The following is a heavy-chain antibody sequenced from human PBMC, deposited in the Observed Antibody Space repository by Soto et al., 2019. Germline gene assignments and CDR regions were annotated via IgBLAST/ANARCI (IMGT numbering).Heavy chain of an antibody. D-gene: IGHD3-22*01. CDR2: VTSSAIAT. CDR1: GYRFSEYA. V-gene: IGHV3-23*01. Sequence: GGSLRLSCVGSGYRFSEYAMAWIRQAPGKGLEWVTGVTSSAIATYYADSVKGRFTISRNNSLNILYLQMDNLGADDTAVYYCAKSYDTSAYYLHIDSWGQRTHLTVSS. CDR3: AKSYDTSAYYLHIDS. J-gene: IGHJ4*02.